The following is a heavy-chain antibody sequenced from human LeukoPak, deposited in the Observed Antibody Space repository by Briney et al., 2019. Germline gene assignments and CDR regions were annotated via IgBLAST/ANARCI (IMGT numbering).Heavy chain of an antibody. J-gene: IGHJ6*02. D-gene: IGHD3-9*01. CDR1: GDSFSSVTDY. V-gene: IGHV4-39*07. CDR3: ARGSPDYDILTGYYLYGMDV. CDR2: GDYSGGT. Sequence: SETLSLTCTVSGDSFSSVTDYWAWIRQPPGKGLEWIASGDYSGGTYYNPSLESRVAISADMSKNQFSLKLTSVTGADTAVYYCARGSPDYDILTGYYLYGMDVWGQGTTVTVSS.